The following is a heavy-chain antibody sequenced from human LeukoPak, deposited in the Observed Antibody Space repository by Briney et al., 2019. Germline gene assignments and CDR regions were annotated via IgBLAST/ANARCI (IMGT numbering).Heavy chain of an antibody. Sequence: SETLSLTCTVSGGSISSYYWSWIRQPPGKGLEWIGYIYYSGSTSYNPSLKSRVTISVDTSKNQFSLKLSSVTAADTAVYYCARARGGHFDYWGQGTLVTVSS. J-gene: IGHJ4*02. V-gene: IGHV4-59*12. D-gene: IGHD2-15*01. CDR1: GGSISSYY. CDR2: IYYSGST. CDR3: ARARGGHFDY.